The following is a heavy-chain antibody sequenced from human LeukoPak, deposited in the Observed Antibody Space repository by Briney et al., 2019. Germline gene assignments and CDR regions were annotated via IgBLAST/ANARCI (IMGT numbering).Heavy chain of an antibody. CDR3: AKDTAPTGSVLFDY. J-gene: IGHJ4*02. CDR2: ISYDGSNK. D-gene: IGHD1-1*01. V-gene: IGHV3-30*18. CDR1: GFTFSSYG. Sequence: GGSLRLSCAPSGFTFSSYGMHWVRQAPGKGLEWVAVISYDGSNKYYADSVRGRFTISRDNSKNTLYLQMNSLRAEDTAVYYCAKDTAPTGSVLFDYWGQGTLVTVSS.